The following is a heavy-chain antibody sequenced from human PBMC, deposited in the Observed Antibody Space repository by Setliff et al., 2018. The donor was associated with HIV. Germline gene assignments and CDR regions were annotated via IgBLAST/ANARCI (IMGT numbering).Heavy chain of an antibody. V-gene: IGHV3-20*04. J-gene: IGHJ6*03. CDR3: ARDLNSRHYYMDV. CDR1: GFIFDDYG. Sequence: GGSLRLSCAASGFIFDDYGMNWVRQAPGKGLEWVSGINWNGDSTGYVVSVKGRFTISRDNAKNSLYLQMNSLRAEDTAVYYCARDLNSRHYYMDVWGKGTTVTVSS. CDR2: INWNGDST.